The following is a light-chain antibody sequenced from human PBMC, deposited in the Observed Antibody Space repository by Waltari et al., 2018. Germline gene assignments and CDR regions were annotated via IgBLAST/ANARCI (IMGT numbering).Light chain of an antibody. CDR3: LQTYVSPYT. CDR1: QSVLYSSNNKNY. V-gene: IGKV4-1*01. CDR2: GAS. J-gene: IGKJ2*01. Sequence: DIVMTQSPDSLGVSLGERATIPCKSSQSVLYSSNNKNYLSWYQQKPGQPPKMIIYGASSRETGVPYRFSGSGSGTDFTLTISSLQAEDVAVYYCLQTYVSPYTFGQGTNLEI.